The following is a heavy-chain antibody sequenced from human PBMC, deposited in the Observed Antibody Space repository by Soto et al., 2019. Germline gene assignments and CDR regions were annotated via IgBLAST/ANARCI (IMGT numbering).Heavy chain of an antibody. D-gene: IGHD2-15*01. Sequence: GGSLRLSCAGSGFTFGGSYMSWIRQAPGKGLEWLSYISPGSRYPAYADSVKGRFTISRDNAKRSLYLQMMSLTAEDTAIYYCVRGGGGGLFDPWGQGTMVTVPQ. CDR2: ISPGSRYP. CDR1: GFTFGGSY. CDR3: VRGGGGGLFDP. J-gene: IGHJ5*02. V-gene: IGHV3-11*06.